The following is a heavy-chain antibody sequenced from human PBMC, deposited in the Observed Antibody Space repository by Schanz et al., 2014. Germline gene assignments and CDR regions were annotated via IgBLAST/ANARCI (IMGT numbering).Heavy chain of an antibody. D-gene: IGHD3-3*01. CDR3: VRDSFFAFDY. CDR2: FDAHDGRA. CDR1: GFSFGNYG. V-gene: IGHV3-23*04. J-gene: IGHJ4*02. Sequence: EVQLVASGGGLVQPGGSLRLSCEASGFSFGNYGMSWVRQAPGKGLEWVSGFDAHDGRAYYADSAKGRFTISRDNSKSTLYVEMNSLRVEDTAVYYCVRDSFFAFDYWGQGTLVTVSS.